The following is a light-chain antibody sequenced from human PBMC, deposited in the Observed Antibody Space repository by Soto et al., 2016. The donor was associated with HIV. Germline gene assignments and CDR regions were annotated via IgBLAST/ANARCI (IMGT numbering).Light chain of an antibody. Sequence: DIQMTQSPSSLSAYIGDRVTITCRASQMINSYLNWYQQKPGKAPKLLIYAASSLHVGVPSRFTGSGSGTDFSLTITNLQPEDFATYYCQQANNFPFTFGQGTKLEI. CDR3: QQANNFPFT. J-gene: IGKJ2*01. CDR1: QMINSY. CDR2: AAS. V-gene: IGKV1-39*01.